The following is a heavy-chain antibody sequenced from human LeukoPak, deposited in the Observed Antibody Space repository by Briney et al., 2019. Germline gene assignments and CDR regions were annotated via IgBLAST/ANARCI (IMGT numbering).Heavy chain of an antibody. J-gene: IGHJ4*02. CDR1: GYSFTDYY. Sequence: ASVKVSCKTSGYSFTDYYMHWVRQAPGQGLEWMGWINPNSGGTSSAQKFQGRVTMTRDTSISTAYMELSRLRSDDTAVYYCAVIYYYDSSGYRPFDYWGQGTLVTVSS. CDR2: INPNSGGT. CDR3: AVIYYYDSSGYRPFDY. D-gene: IGHD3-22*01. V-gene: IGHV1-2*02.